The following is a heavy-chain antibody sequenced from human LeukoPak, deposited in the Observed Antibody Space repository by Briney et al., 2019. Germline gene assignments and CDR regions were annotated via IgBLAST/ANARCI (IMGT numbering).Heavy chain of an antibody. J-gene: IGHJ4*02. CDR2: IYYSGST. Sequence: PSETLSLTCTVSGGSISSYYWSWIRQPPGKGLEWIGYIYYSGSTNYNPSLKSRVTISVDTSKSQFSLELSSVTAADTAVYYRARVDTAMVHFDYWGQGTLVTVSS. CDR1: GGSISSYY. V-gene: IGHV4-59*01. CDR3: ARVDTAMVHFDY. D-gene: IGHD5-18*01.